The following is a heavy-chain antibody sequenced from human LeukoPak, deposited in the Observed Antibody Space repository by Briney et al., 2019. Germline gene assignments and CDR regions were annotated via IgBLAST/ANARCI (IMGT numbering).Heavy chain of an antibody. V-gene: IGHV3-11*01. J-gene: IGHJ4*02. D-gene: IGHD5-24*01. CDR1: GFTFIDYY. Sequence: PGGSLRLSFEASGFTFIDYYWSGIRQAPGRGREGVSYISSSGSTIYYADSVKGRFTISRDNAKNSLYLQMDSLRAEDTAVYYCARGGNGYNYYFDYWGQGTLVTVSS. CDR3: ARGGNGYNYYFDY. CDR2: ISSSGSTI.